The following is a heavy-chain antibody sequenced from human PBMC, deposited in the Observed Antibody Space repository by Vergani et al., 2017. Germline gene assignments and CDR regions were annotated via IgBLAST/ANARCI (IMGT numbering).Heavy chain of an antibody. J-gene: IGHJ4*02. CDR1: GYTFTGYY. CDR3: ARVATVTTWATLKY. CDR2: INPNSGGK. D-gene: IGHD4-17*01. V-gene: IGHV1-2*02. Sequence: QVQLVQSGAEVKKPGASVKVSCKASGYTFTGYYMHWVRQAPGQGLEWMVWINPNSGGKNYAQKFQGRVTMTRDTSISTAYMELSMLRSDDTAVYYCARVATVTTWATLKYWGQGTLVTVSS.